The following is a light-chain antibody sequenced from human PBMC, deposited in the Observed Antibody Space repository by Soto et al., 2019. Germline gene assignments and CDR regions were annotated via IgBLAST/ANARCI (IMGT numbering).Light chain of an antibody. CDR1: QGIRSA. CDR3: QQFYSYTLT. J-gene: IGKJ4*01. V-gene: IGKV1-13*02. CDR2: DAS. Sequence: AIQLTQSPSSLSASVGDRVTITCRASQGIRSALAWYQQKPGKAPKLLIYDASSLESGVPSRFSGSGSGTDFTLTISSLQPEDFATYFCQQFYSYTLTFGGGTTVEIK.